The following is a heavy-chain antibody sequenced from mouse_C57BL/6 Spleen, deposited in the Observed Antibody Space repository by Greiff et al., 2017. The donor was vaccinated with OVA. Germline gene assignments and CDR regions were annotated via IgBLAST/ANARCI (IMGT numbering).Heavy chain of an antibody. V-gene: IGHV5-17*01. D-gene: IGHD2-3*01. CDR2: ISSGSSTI. Sequence: DVMLVESGGGLVKPGGSLKLSCAASGFTFSDYGMHWVRQAPEKGLEWVAYISSGSSTIYYADTVKGRFTISRDNAKNTLFLQMTSLRSEDTAMYYCARHDGYYFFAYWGQGTLVTVSA. CDR3: ARHDGYYFFAY. J-gene: IGHJ3*01. CDR1: GFTFSDYG.